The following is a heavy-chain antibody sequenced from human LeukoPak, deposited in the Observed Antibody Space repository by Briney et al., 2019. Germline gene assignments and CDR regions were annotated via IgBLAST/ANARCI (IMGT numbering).Heavy chain of an antibody. CDR1: GYRFTDYW. J-gene: IGHJ6*02. Sequence: GESLKISCKGSGYRFTDYWIGWARQMPGKGLEWMGIIYPGDSDTRYSPSFQGQVTISADKSINTAHLQWSSLKASDTAMYYCARGAAGTTPDYYYFGLDVWGQGTTVRVSS. V-gene: IGHV5-51*01. CDR3: ARGAAGTTPDYYYFGLDV. CDR2: IYPGDSDT. D-gene: IGHD1-7*01.